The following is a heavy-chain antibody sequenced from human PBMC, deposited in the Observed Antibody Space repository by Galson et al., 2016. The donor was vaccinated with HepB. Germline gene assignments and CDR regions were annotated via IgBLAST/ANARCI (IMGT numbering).Heavy chain of an antibody. CDR1: GGSFTDYN. Sequence: SETLSLTCAVSGGSFTDYNWSWIRQPPGKGLEWIGEIHHSGTNNRKPSLKSRLTMSVDTSKNQFSLRLSSVTAADTATYYCVRNTSPSDFRTGFYWVVGDWGQGTLVTVSP. V-gene: IGHV4-34*01. D-gene: IGHD3/OR15-3a*01. J-gene: IGHJ1*01. CDR2: IHHSGTN. CDR3: VRNTSPSDFRTGFYWVVGD.